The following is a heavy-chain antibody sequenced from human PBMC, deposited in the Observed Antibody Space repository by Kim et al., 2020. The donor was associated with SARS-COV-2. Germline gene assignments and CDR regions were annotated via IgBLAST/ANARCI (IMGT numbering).Heavy chain of an antibody. J-gene: IGHJ3*02. D-gene: IGHD1-26*01. CDR2: INPNSGET. CDR1: GYTFSEYL. CDR3: ARARIGVRECFGI. Sequence: ASVKVSCKTSGYTFSEYLSHWVRQAPGQEFDWMGWINPNSGETHYVQNFQGRVSMPSDTSIRTLSLGASRLRSGEEAMYYCARARIGVRECFGIRG. V-gene: IGHV1-2*02.